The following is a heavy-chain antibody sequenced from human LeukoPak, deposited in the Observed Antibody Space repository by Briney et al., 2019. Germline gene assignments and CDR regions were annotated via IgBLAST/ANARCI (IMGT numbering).Heavy chain of an antibody. CDR3: ARGWGYSSGWTPAFDY. V-gene: IGHV4-39*01. CDR1: AGSVSSSSYY. J-gene: IGHJ4*02. D-gene: IGHD6-19*01. Sequence: PSQTLSLTCTVAAGSVSSSSYYWGWIRQPPGKGLEWLGSIYYSGSTYYNPSLKSRVTVSVDTSKNQFSLKLSSVTAADTAVYYCARGWGYSSGWTPAFDYWGQGTLVTVSS. CDR2: IYYSGST.